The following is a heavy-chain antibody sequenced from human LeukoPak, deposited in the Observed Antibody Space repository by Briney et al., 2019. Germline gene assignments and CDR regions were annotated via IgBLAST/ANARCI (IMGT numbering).Heavy chain of an antibody. CDR3: ASGWLRYYYFDT. CDR2: VYYSGST. J-gene: IGHJ4*02. D-gene: IGHD2-21*01. CDR1: GDAISGYY. Sequence: SETLSLTCSVSGDAISGYYWSWIRQSPGQGLEWIGYVYYSGSTNYNPSLKSRAAISIDTSKNQFSLNLASVTAADTAVYYCASGWLRYYYFDTWGQGTLVTVSS. V-gene: IGHV4-59*01.